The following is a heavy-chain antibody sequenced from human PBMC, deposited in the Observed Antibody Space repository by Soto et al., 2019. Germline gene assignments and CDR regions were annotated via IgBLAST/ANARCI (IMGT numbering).Heavy chain of an antibody. V-gene: IGHV3-7*03. J-gene: IGHJ6*02. D-gene: IGHD2-8*01. CDR2: IKEDGSEK. CDR1: GFTFSTYW. CDR3: ATDSRGMVVMPGTKPGYYYYFYGMDV. Sequence: EVQLVESGGGLVQPGGSLRLSCAASGFTFSTYWMSWVRQAPGKGLEWVASIKEDGSEKYYVDSVKGRVTISRDNARNSLHLQMNSLGAEDTAVYYCATDSRGMVVMPGTKPGYYYYFYGMDVWGQGTTVTVSS.